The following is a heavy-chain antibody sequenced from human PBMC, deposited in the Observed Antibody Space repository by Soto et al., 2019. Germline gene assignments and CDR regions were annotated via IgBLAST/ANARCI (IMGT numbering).Heavy chain of an antibody. CDR1: GFTFSNYG. J-gene: IGHJ4*02. V-gene: IGHV3-33*01. CDR3: ARVGGPYCGGDCYPDY. CDR2: IWFDGSNK. Sequence: QVQLVESGGDVVQPGRSLRLSCAASGFTFSNYGMHWVRQAPGKGLEWVAVIWFDGSNKYYADSVKGRFTISRDNNKNTLYLQMNSLRAEDTAMYYCARVGGPYCGGDCYPDYWGQGTLVTVSS. D-gene: IGHD2-21*02.